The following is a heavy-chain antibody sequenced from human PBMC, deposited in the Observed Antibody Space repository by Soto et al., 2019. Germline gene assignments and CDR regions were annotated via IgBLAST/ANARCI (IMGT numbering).Heavy chain of an antibody. CDR3: ARGREYGDYGDC. CDR1: GGSFSGHY. CDR2: INHSGST. D-gene: IGHD4-17*01. Sequence: QVLLQQWGAGLLKPSETLSLTCAVYGGSFSGHYWSWIRQPPGKGLEWIGEINHSGSTNYSPSLNSRVTISIDTSKSQFSLKLSSVTAADTAVYYCARGREYGDYGDCWGQGTLVTVSS. V-gene: IGHV4-34*01. J-gene: IGHJ4*02.